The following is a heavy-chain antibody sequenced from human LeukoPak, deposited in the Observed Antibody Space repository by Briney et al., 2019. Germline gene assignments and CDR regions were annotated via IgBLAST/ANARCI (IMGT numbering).Heavy chain of an antibody. CDR2: LSSSSSVI. D-gene: IGHD7-27*01. V-gene: IGHV3-48*01. CDR1: GFTFSSYS. J-gene: IGHJ4*02. CDR3: VRDGSSWGNFDY. Sequence: GGSLRLSCAASGFTFSSYSMNWVRQAPGKGLEWVSYLSSSSSVIYHADSVKGRFTISRDNAKNSLYLQMNSLRTEDTAVYYCVRDGSSWGNFDYWGQGTLVSVSS.